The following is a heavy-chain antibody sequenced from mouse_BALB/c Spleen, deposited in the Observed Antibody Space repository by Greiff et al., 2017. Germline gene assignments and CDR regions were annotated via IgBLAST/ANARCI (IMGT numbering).Heavy chain of an antibody. CDR1: GFNINDTY. J-gene: IGHJ4*01. CDR2: IDPANGNT. Sequence: VQLQQSGAELVKPGASVKLSCTASGFNINDTYMHWVKQRPEQGLEWIGRIDPANGNTKYDPKFQGKATITADTSSNTAYLQLSSLTSEDTAVYYCARRDYDDYAMDYWGQGTSVTVSS. CDR3: ARRDYDDYAMDY. V-gene: IGHV14-3*02. D-gene: IGHD2-4*01.